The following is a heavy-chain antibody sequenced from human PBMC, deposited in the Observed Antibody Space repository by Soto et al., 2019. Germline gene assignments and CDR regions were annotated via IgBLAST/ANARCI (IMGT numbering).Heavy chain of an antibody. V-gene: IGHV3-21*01. Sequence: EVQLVESGGGLVKPGGSLRLSCAASGFPFSSYNMNWVRQAPGKGLEWVASISASSSIYYADSMKGRFTISRDNAKNSLYLHMNDLRAEDTAVYYCARDDGGYRYGRRQYHFDSWGQGNLVTVSS. CDR3: ARDDGGYRYGRRQYHFDS. CDR1: GFPFSSYN. D-gene: IGHD5-18*01. CDR2: ISASSSI. J-gene: IGHJ4*02.